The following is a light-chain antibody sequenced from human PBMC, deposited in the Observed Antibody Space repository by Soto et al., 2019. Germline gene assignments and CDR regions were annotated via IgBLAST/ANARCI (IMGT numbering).Light chain of an antibody. CDR2: SAS. CDR1: QSISTY. J-gene: IGKJ2*01. CDR3: QQSFSNPYT. V-gene: IGKV1-39*01. Sequence: DIQMIQSPSSLSASVGDSVSITCRASQSISTYLNWYQHKPGKAPELLIYSASNFQSGVPSRFSGSGSGTDFTLTISSLHPEDFATYFCQQSFSNPYTFGQGTKLDIK.